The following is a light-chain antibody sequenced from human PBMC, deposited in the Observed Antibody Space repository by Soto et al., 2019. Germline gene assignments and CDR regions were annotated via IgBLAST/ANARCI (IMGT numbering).Light chain of an antibody. CDR2: GAS. V-gene: IGKV3-20*01. J-gene: IGKJ1*01. Sequence: EIVLTQSPGTLSLSPGERATLSCRASPSVSSRYLAWYQQKPGQAPRLLIYGASSRATGIPDRFSGSGSGTDFTLTISGLEPEDFAVYYCQQYGSSPWTFGQGTKVDIK. CDR3: QQYGSSPWT. CDR1: PSVSSRY.